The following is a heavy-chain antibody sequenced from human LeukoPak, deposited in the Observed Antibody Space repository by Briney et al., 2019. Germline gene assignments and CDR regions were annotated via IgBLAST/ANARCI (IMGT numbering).Heavy chain of an antibody. CDR2: ISAYNGIT. V-gene: IGHV1-18*01. CDR1: GYTFTSYG. CDR3: ARGVITMIVVTYFDY. J-gene: IGHJ4*02. D-gene: IGHD3-22*01. Sequence: ASVKVSCKASGYTFTSYGISWVRQAPGQGLEWMGWISAYNGITNYAQKLQGRVTMTTDTSTSTAYMELRSLRSDDTAVYYCARGVITMIVVTYFDYWGQGTLVTVSS.